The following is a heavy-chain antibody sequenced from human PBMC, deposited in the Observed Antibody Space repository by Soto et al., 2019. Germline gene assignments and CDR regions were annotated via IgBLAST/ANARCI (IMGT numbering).Heavy chain of an antibody. CDR1: GGTFTSTA. Sequence: SVKVSCKASGGTFTSTAFSWVRQAPGQGLEWMGGIIPVLGTPNYAQKFQARLTVTADASTTTAHMELSSLRSDDTAVYYCASSAGLDHLLNYYGLNVWGQGTTVTVSS. J-gene: IGHJ6*02. CDR3: ASSAGLDHLLNYYGLNV. CDR2: IIPVLGTP. V-gene: IGHV1-69*13. D-gene: IGHD6-13*01.